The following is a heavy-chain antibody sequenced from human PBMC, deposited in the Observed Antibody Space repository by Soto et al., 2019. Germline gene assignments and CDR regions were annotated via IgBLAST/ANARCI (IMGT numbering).Heavy chain of an antibody. V-gene: IGHV3-23*01. CDR1: GFTFSSYA. D-gene: IGHD3-10*01. Sequence: EVQLLESGGGLVQPGGSLRLSCAASGFTFSSYAMSWVRQAPGKGLEWVSAISGSGGSTYYADSVKGRFTISRDNSKNTLYLQMNSLRADDTDVYYCPKVFGVTDLHFLDYWGQGTLVTVS. J-gene: IGHJ4*02. CDR3: PKVFGVTDLHFLDY. CDR2: ISGSGGST.